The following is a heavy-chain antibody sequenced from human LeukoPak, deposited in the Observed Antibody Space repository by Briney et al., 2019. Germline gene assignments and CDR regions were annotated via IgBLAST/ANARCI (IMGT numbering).Heavy chain of an antibody. CDR3: ARAVVAGLLGAFDI. J-gene: IGHJ3*02. V-gene: IGHV4-39*07. Sequence: SETLSLTCTVSGGSISSLSHYWDWIRQPPGKGPEWIGSIYYSGSTYYNPSLKSRVTISVDTSKNQFSLKLSSVTAADTAVYYCARAVVAGLLGAFDIWGQGTMVTVSS. CDR2: IYYSGST. D-gene: IGHD6-19*01. CDR1: GGSISSLSHY.